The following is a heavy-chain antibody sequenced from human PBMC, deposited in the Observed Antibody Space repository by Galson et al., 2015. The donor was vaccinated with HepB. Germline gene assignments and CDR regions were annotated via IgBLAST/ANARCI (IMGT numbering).Heavy chain of an antibody. Sequence: SETLSLTCSVSGASLSSHYWSWLRQPPRQGLEWLGYIYHSRTIRHNPSLKSPVTISSKTTNNQFSLNMTSVTADDTAVYYWATIDEYGRFWDWGQGILVTVSS. D-gene: IGHD3-3*01. CDR2: IYHSRTI. CDR1: GASLSSHY. CDR3: ATIDEYGRFWD. V-gene: IGHV4-4*09. J-gene: IGHJ4*02.